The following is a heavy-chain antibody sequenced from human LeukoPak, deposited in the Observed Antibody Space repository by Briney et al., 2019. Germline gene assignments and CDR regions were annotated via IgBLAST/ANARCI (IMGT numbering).Heavy chain of an antibody. D-gene: IGHD2-2*03. CDR2: IYPDESNI. V-gene: IGHV5-51*01. J-gene: IGHJ4*02. Sequence: GESLKISCKGSGYSFTSYWIAWVRQMPGKGLEWMGIIYPDESNIRYSPSFQGQVTISADKSISTAYLQWSSLKASDTAMYYCARPPSRGYSSSFEYWGQGTLSPSP. CDR3: ARPPSRGYSSSFEY. CDR1: GYSFTSYW.